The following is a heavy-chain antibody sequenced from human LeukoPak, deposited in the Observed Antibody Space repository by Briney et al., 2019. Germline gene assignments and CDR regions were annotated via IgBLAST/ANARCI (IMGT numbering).Heavy chain of an antibody. CDR1: GFTFSNAW. CDR3: TTGTDIVVVPAAIAFDY. Sequence: GGSLRLSCAASGFTFSNAWMSWVRRAPGKGLEWVGRIKSKTDGGTTDYAAPVKGRFTISRDDSKNTLYLQMNSLKTEDTAVYYCTTGTDIVVVPAAIAFDYWGQGTLVTVSS. D-gene: IGHD2-2*01. CDR2: IKSKTDGGTT. J-gene: IGHJ4*02. V-gene: IGHV3-15*01.